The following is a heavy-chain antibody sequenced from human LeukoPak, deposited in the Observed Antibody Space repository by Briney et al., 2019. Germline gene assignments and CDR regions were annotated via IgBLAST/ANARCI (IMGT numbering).Heavy chain of an antibody. CDR3: ARDEGSPGALDH. CDR1: GVSITSHF. V-gene: IGHV4-59*11. CDR2: AYFNGIT. J-gene: IGHJ4*02. D-gene: IGHD3-10*01. Sequence: PSATLSLTCTVSGVSITSHFWSWIRQSPGQGLEWIGYAYFNGITNYNPSLKSRVTISVDTSKNQFSLRLGSVTAADTAVYYCARDEGSPGALDHWGQGTLVTVSS.